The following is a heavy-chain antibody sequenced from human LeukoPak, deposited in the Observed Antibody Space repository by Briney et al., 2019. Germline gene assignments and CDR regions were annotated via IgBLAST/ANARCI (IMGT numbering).Heavy chain of an antibody. CDR1: SSYG. Sequence: SSYGMSWIRQPPGKGLEWIGSIYYSGSTYYNPSLKSRVTISVDTSKNQFSLKLSSVTAADTAVYYCARDRITHYMDVWGKGTTVTVSS. V-gene: IGHV4-39*07. CDR2: IYYSGST. J-gene: IGHJ6*03. CDR3: ARDRITHYMDV.